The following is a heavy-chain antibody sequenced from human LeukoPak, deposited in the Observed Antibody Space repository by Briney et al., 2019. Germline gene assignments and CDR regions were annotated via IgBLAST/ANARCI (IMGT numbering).Heavy chain of an antibody. V-gene: IGHV1-24*01. CDR1: GYTLTELS. Sequence: ASVKVSCKVSGYTLTELSMHWVRQAPGKGLEWMGGFDPEDGETIYAQKFQGRVTMTEDTSTDTAYMELSRLRSDDTAVYYCASSDDSSGNNYYYYYYMDVWGKGTTVTVSS. CDR2: FDPEDGET. D-gene: IGHD3-22*01. CDR3: ASSDDSSGNNYYYYYYMDV. J-gene: IGHJ6*03.